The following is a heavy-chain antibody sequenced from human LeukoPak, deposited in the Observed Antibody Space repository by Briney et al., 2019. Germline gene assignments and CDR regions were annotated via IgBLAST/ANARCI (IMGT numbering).Heavy chain of an antibody. V-gene: IGHV4-59*01. CDR3: ARGEWDLLFDY. CDR2: IFYSGST. J-gene: IGHJ4*02. Sequence: NPSETLSLTCTVSGGSISGYYWSWIRQPPRKGLEWIGYIFYSGSTNYNPSLKSRVTISVDTSKNQFSLKLSSVTAADTAVYYCARGEWDLLFDYWGQGTLVTVSS. CDR1: GGSISGYY. D-gene: IGHD1-26*01.